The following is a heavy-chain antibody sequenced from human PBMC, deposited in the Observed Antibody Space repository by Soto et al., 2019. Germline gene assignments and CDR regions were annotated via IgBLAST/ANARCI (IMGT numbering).Heavy chain of an antibody. Sequence: GGSLRLSCAASGFTFSSYGMHWVRQAPGKGLEWVAVIWYDGSNKYYADSVKGRFTISRDNAKKSLSLQMNSLRDEDTAVYYCTRAGYDNSGYYPVELWGQGTLVTVSS. J-gene: IGHJ4*02. D-gene: IGHD3-22*01. CDR1: GFTFSSYG. CDR3: TRAGYDNSGYYPVEL. V-gene: IGHV3-33*01. CDR2: IWYDGSNK.